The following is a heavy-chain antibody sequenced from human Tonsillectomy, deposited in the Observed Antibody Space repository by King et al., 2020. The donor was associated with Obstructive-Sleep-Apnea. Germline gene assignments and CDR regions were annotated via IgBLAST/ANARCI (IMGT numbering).Heavy chain of an antibody. J-gene: IGHJ5*02. Sequence: VQLQQWGAGLLKPSETLSLTCAVYGGSFSGYYWSWIRQPPGKGLEWIGEINHSGSTNYNPSLKSRVTISVDTSKNQFSLKLSSVTAADTAVYYGASRWQPLMAAAGNNWFDPWGQGTLVTVSS. CDR1: GGSFSGYY. D-gene: IGHD6-13*01. CDR2: INHSGST. CDR3: ASRWQPLMAAAGNNWFDP. V-gene: IGHV4-34*01.